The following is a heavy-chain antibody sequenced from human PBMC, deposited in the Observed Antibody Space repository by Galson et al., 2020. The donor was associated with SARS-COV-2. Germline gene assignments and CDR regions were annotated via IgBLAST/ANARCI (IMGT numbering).Heavy chain of an antibody. Sequence: SETLSLTCTVSGGSISSGGYYWSWIRQHPGKGLEWIGYIYYSGSTYYNPSLKSRVTISVDTSKNQFSLKLSSVTAADTAVYYCARVSSYCSGGSCGDFDPWGQGTLVTVSS. CDR2: IYYSGST. V-gene: IGHV4-31*03. CDR3: ARVSSYCSGGSCGDFDP. CDR1: GGSISSGGYY. D-gene: IGHD2-15*01. J-gene: IGHJ5*02.